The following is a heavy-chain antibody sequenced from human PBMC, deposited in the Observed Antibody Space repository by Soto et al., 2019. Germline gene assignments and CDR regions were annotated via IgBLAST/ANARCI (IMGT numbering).Heavy chain of an antibody. V-gene: IGHV4-31*03. D-gene: IGHD3-10*01. CDR1: GGSISSGGYY. CDR2: IYYSGST. J-gene: IGHJ6*02. CDR3: ARDFIIKGDFGVGAPRALYGMDV. Sequence: SETLSLTCTVSGGSISSGGYYRSWIRQHPGKGLEWIGYIYYSGSTYYNPSLKSRVTISVDTSKNQFSLKLSSVTAAGPGGYYWARDFIIKGDFGVGAPRALYGMDVWGQGTTVTVSS.